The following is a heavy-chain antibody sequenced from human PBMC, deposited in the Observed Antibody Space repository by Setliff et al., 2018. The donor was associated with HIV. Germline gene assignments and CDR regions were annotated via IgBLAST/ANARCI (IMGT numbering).Heavy chain of an antibody. Sequence: ASVKVSCKASGYTFTSYAMHWVRQAPGQRLEWMGWINAGNGNTKYSQKFQGRVTMTTDTSTSTAYMELRSLRSDDTAVYYCARDLGGDYGDYWGQGTLVTVSS. J-gene: IGHJ4*02. CDR1: GYTFTSYA. D-gene: IGHD3-16*01. V-gene: IGHV1-3*01. CDR2: INAGNGNT. CDR3: ARDLGGDYGDY.